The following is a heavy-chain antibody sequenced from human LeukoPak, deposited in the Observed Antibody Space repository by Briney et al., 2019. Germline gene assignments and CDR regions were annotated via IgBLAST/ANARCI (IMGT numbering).Heavy chain of an antibody. D-gene: IGHD3-9*01. Sequence: SVKVSCQASGGTFSSYAISWVRQAPGQGLEWMGRIIPILGIANYAQKFQGRVTITADKSTSTAYMELSSLRSEDTAVYCCARAELRYFDWLAHYYYGMDVWGQGTTVTVSS. CDR3: ARAELRYFDWLAHYYYGMDV. J-gene: IGHJ6*02. CDR2: IIPILGIA. V-gene: IGHV1-69*04. CDR1: GGTFSSYA.